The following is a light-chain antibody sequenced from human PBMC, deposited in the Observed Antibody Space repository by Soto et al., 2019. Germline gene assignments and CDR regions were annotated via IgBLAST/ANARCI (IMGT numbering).Light chain of an antibody. V-gene: IGKV1-5*01. J-gene: IGKJ1*01. Sequence: DIQMTQSPSTLSASVGDRVTITCRASQSISSWLAWYQQKPGKAPKLLIYDASSLESGVPSRFRGSGSVTDFALTISSLQPDDFATSYCQQYNSYSWTFGQGTKVDIK. CDR1: QSISSW. CDR2: DAS. CDR3: QQYNSYSWT.